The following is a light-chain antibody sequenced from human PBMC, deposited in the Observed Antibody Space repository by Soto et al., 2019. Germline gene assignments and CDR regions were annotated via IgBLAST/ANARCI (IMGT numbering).Light chain of an antibody. CDR2: GAS. CDR1: QSVSSN. Sequence: EIVMTQSPATLSVSPGERGPLSCRASQSVSSNLAWYQQKPGQAPRLLIYGASTRATGIPARFSGSGSGTEFTLTISSLQSEDFAVYYCQQYNNWPQTFGQGTKV. V-gene: IGKV3-15*01. CDR3: QQYNNWPQT. J-gene: IGKJ1*01.